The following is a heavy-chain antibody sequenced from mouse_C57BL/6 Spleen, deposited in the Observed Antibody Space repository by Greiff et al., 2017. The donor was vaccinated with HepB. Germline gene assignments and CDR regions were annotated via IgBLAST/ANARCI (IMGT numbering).Heavy chain of an antibody. J-gene: IGHJ4*01. Sequence: EVQLQESGPGLVKPSQSLSLTCSVTGYSITSGYYWNWIRQFPGNKLEWMGYISYDGSNNYNPSLKNRISITRDTSKNQFFLKLNSVTTEDTATYYCARVDYGSRYYYAMDYWGQGTSVTVSS. V-gene: IGHV3-6*01. D-gene: IGHD1-1*01. CDR3: ARVDYGSRYYYAMDY. CDR2: ISYDGSN. CDR1: GYSITSGYY.